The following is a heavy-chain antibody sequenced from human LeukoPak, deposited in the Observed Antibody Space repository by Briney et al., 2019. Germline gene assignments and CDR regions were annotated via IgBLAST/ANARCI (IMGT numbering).Heavy chain of an antibody. Sequence: GGSLRLSCAASGFTFRNYNMNWVRQAPGKGLEWVSSISSSSSYIYYADSVKGRFTISRDNAKNSLYLQMNSLRAEDTAVYYCAKDHGHYYYYMDVWGKGTTVTISS. J-gene: IGHJ6*03. CDR2: ISSSSSYI. D-gene: IGHD2-8*01. V-gene: IGHV3-21*06. CDR1: GFTFRNYN. CDR3: AKDHGHYYYYMDV.